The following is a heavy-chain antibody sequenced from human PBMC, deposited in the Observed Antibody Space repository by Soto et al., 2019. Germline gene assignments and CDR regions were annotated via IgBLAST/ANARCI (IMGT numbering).Heavy chain of an antibody. CDR1: GFIFSSFW. J-gene: IGHJ6*02. D-gene: IGHD3-10*01. V-gene: IGHV3-74*03. CDR2: INGDGASL. Sequence: EVWLEEAGGGFVQPGGSLRVSCSGSGFIFSSFWMHWVRQGPGKGLEWVSRINGDGASLAYADSVMGRFSISRDNVKNTLHLQMNSLGADDTAVYFCAREGSLGLDVWGRGTTVTVSS. CDR3: AREGSLGLDV.